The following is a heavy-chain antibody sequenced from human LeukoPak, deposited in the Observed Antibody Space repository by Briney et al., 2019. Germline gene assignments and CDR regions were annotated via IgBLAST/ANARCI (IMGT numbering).Heavy chain of an antibody. CDR2: IYHSGTT. Sequence: SDTLSLTCAVSGYSITSSSWWGWIRQPPGKGLEWIGYIYHSGTTYYNPSLQSRVTMSVDTSKNQFSLKLSSVTAVDTAIYYCATDYSNFYGLDVWGQGTTVTVSS. D-gene: IGHD4-11*01. J-gene: IGHJ6*02. V-gene: IGHV4-28*01. CDR1: GYSITSSSW. CDR3: ATDYSNFYGLDV.